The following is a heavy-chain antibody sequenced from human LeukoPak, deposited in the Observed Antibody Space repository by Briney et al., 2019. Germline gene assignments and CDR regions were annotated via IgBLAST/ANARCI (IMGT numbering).Heavy chain of an antibody. J-gene: IGHJ4*02. V-gene: IGHV3-23*01. D-gene: IGHD6-19*01. Sequence: GGSLRLSCATSGFTFSNYAVSWVRQAPGKGLEWVSSISGSGGTTYYADSVKGRFTISRDNSNNTLYLQMSSLRAEDTAVYYCVKDSAPYSNGWGFDYWGQGTLVTVSS. CDR1: GFTFSNYA. CDR2: ISGSGGTT. CDR3: VKDSAPYSNGWGFDY.